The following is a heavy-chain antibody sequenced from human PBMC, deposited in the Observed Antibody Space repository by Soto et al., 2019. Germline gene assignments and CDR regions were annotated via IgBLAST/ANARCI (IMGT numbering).Heavy chain of an antibody. V-gene: IGHV5-10-1*01. CDR2: INPSDSHT. D-gene: IGHD3-22*01. J-gene: IGHJ4*02. CDR1: GYTFTNHR. Sequence: GESLKISCQGAGYTFTNHRITWVRQMPGKGLEWMGRINPSDSHTNYSPSFQGHVTMSVDKSISTAYLQWSSLKASDTAMYCCARHASYYVSSGYFGTYWGQGTLVTVSS. CDR3: ARHASYYVSSGYFGTY.